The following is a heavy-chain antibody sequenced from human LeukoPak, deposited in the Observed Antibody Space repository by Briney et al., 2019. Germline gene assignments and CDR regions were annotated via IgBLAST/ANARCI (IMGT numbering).Heavy chain of an antibody. V-gene: IGHV4-4*02. CDR3: ARDGVPLTNLVARPFHP. Sequence: SGTLSLTCAVSGGPISSTNWWSWVRQPPGKGLGWIGEIYHSGSTNYNPSLRSRITISVDKSKDQFSLRLSSVTAADTAVYYCARDGVPLTNLVARPFHPWGQGTLVTVSS. CDR1: GGPISSTNW. J-gene: IGHJ1*01. D-gene: IGHD1-14*01. CDR2: IYHSGST.